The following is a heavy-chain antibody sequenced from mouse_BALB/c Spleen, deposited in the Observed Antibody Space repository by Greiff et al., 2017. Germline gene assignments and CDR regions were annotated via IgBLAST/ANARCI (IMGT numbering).Heavy chain of an antibody. CDR2: ISSGGSYT. J-gene: IGHJ4*01. D-gene: IGHD1-1*01. CDR1: GFTFSSYG. Sequence: EVKLVESGGDLVKPGGSLKLSCAASGFTFSSYGMSWVRQTPDKRLEWVATISSGGSYTYYPDSVKGRFTISRDNAKNTLYLQMSSLKSEDTAMYYCARVGTVPYAMDYWGQGTSVTVSS. V-gene: IGHV5-6*02. CDR3: ARVGTVPYAMDY.